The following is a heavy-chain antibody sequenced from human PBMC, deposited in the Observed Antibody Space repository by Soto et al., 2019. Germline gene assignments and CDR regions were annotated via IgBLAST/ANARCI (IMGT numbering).Heavy chain of an antibody. CDR2: ISPIFGTA. Sequence: QVQLVQSGAEVKKPGSSVKVSCKASGGTVSGYAISWVRQAPGQGLEWMGGISPIFGTANYAQKFQGRVTITADESTSTAYMELSSLRSENTAVYYCTSGDSSSWYMHGMDVWGQGTTVTVSS. V-gene: IGHV1-69*01. J-gene: IGHJ6*02. CDR1: GGTVSGYA. CDR3: TSGDSSSWYMHGMDV. D-gene: IGHD6-13*01.